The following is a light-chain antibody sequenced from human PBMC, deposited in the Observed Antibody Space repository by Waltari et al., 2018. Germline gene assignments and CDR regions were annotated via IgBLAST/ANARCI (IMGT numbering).Light chain of an antibody. CDR3: QQYNNWPPGT. CDR1: QSIGSK. V-gene: IGKV3-15*01. J-gene: IGKJ1*01. CDR2: GAS. Sequence: ETVVTQSPATLSVSPGDRATLSCRTSQSIGSKLAWYQQKPGQAPRPLIYGASIRATGIPARFSGSGSETEFTLTISSLQSEDFAVYYCQQYNNWPPGTFGQGTKVEI.